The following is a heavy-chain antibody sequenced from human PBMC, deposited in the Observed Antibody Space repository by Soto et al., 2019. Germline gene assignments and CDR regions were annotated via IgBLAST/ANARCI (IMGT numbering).Heavy chain of an antibody. V-gene: IGHV3-48*02. CDR2: ISSSSSTR. J-gene: IGHJ6*02. Sequence: EVQLVESGGGLVQPGGSLRLSCAASGFTFSSYSMDWVRQAPGKGLEWVSYISSSSSTRYYADSVKGRFTISRDNAKNSLYLQMNSLRDEDTAVYYCASEYDYGDLNYYYYGMDVWGQGTTVTVSS. D-gene: IGHD4-17*01. CDR1: GFTFSSYS. CDR3: ASEYDYGDLNYYYYGMDV.